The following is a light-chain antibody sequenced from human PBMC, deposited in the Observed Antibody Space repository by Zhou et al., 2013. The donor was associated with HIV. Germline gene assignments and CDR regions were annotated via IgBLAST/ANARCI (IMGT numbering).Light chain of an antibody. J-gene: IGKJ1*01. CDR1: QSVSSY. CDR3: QHRSNWPQT. V-gene: IGKV3-11*01. CDR2: DAS. Sequence: DIVLTQSPATLSLSPGERVTLSCRASQSVSSYLAWYQQKPGQAPRLLIYDASNRATGIPGRFSGSGSGTDFVLTISGLEPEDFAVYYCQHRSNWPQTFGQGTKVEIK.